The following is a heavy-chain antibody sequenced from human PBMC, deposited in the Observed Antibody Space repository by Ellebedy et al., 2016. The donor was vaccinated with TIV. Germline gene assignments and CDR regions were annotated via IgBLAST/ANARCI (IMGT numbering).Heavy chain of an antibody. Sequence: ASVKVSXXASGGTFSSYPISWVRQAPGQGLEWMGGIIPIFGTANYAQKFQDRVTITADESTRTAYMELSSLRSEDTAVYYCARDFLRAPDGSESYNNWFDPWGQGTLVTVSS. J-gene: IGHJ5*02. CDR2: IIPIFGTA. CDR3: ARDFLRAPDGSESYNNWFDP. V-gene: IGHV1-69*13. CDR1: GGTFSSYP. D-gene: IGHD3-10*01.